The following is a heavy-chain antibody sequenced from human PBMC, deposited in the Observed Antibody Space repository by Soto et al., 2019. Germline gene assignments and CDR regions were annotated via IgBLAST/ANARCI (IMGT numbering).Heavy chain of an antibody. J-gene: IGHJ6*02. V-gene: IGHV4-30-2*01. CDR3: ARGGSSSSYLDYYYYGMDV. Sequence: PSETLSLTCAVSGGSISSGGYSWSWIRQPPGKGLEWNGYIYHSGSTSYNPSLKSRVTISVDRSKNQFSLKLSSVTAADTAVYYCARGGSSSSYLDYYYYGMDVWGQGTTVTVSS. D-gene: IGHD6-6*01. CDR2: IYHSGST. CDR1: GGSISSGGYS.